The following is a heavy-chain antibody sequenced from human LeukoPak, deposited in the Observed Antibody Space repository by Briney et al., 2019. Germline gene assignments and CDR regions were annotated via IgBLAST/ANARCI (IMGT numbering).Heavy chain of an antibody. CDR2: IYYSGST. V-gene: IGHV4-31*03. CDR1: GGSISSGGYY. J-gene: IGHJ5*02. D-gene: IGHD3-10*01. CDR3: ASRRARGNWFDP. Sequence: SETLSLNCTVSGGSISSGGYYWSWIRQHPGKGLEWIGYIYYSGSTYYNPSLKSRVTISVDTSKNQFSLKLSSVTAADTAVYYCASRRARGNWFDPWGQGTLVTVSS.